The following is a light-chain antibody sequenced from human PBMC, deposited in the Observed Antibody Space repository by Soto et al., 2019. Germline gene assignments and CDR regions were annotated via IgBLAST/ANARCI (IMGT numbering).Light chain of an antibody. CDR1: SSDIGAYNR. V-gene: IGLV2-18*02. CDR3: SSYTSSNTLI. J-gene: IGLJ2*01. CDR2: EVR. Sequence: QSALTQPPSVSGSPGQSVTISCTGTSSDIGAYNRVSWYQQPPGTARKLMIYEVRDRTSGVPDRFSGSKSGNTASLTISGLQAEDEADYYCSSYTSSNTLIFGGGTKLTVL.